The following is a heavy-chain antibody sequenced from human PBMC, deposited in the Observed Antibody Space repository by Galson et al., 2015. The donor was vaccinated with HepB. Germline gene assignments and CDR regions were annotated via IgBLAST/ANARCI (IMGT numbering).Heavy chain of an antibody. J-gene: IGHJ5*02. CDR2: VSSDGNTK. Sequence: SLRLSCAASGFAFSDCGMHWVRQAPGKGLDEVAVVSSDGNTKVYTDSVKGRFTISRDNAKNTLYLLVNSLRPEDTAVYFCVKDKPYTGHAWGQGVLVTVSS. V-gene: IGHV3-30*18. CDR1: GFAFSDCG. CDR3: VKDKPYTGHA. D-gene: IGHD5-12*01.